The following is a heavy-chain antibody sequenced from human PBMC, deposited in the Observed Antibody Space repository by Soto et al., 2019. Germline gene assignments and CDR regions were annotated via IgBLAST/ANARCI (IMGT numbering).Heavy chain of an antibody. CDR3: AADKYDFWSGYYPFDY. Sequence: PGGSLRLSCAASGFTFSSYSMNWVRQAPGKGLEWVSSISSSSSYIYYADSVKGRFTISRDNAKNSLYLQMNSLRAEDTAVYYCAADKYDFWSGYYPFDYWGQGTLVTVSS. D-gene: IGHD3-3*01. V-gene: IGHV3-21*01. J-gene: IGHJ4*02. CDR1: GFTFSSYS. CDR2: ISSSSSYI.